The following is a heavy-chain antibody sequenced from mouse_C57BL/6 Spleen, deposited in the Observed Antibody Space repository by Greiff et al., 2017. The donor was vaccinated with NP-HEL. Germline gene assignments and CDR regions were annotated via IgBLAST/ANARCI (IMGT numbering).Heavy chain of an antibody. V-gene: IGHV6-3*01. D-gene: IGHD1-1*01. CDR2: IRLKSDNYAS. Sequence: EVQLQESGGGLVQPGGSMTLSCVASGFTFSNYWMNWVRPSPVHGLEWVAQIRLKSDNYASHHAVSGKGMFTISRDDSTSSIYLHMNNLMAEDTGTYYCTPIVARYCDVWGTGTTVTVSS. J-gene: IGHJ1*03. CDR1: GFTFSNYW. CDR3: TPIVARYCDV.